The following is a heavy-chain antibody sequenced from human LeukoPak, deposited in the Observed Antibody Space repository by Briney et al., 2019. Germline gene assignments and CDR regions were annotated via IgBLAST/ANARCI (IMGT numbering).Heavy chain of an antibody. CDR2: ISSSSSTI. J-gene: IGHJ4*02. CDR1: GFTFSSYS. V-gene: IGHV3-48*01. D-gene: IGHD3-10*01. Sequence: PGESLRLSCAASGFTFSSYSMNWVRQAPGKGLEWVSYISSSSSTIYYADSVKGRFTISRDNAKNSLYLQMNSLRAEDTAVYYCARGAFSGYFDYWGQGTLVTVSS. CDR3: ARGAFSGYFDY.